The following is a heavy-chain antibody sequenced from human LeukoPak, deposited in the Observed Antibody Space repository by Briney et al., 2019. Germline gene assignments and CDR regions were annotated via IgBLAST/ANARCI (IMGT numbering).Heavy chain of an antibody. CDR1: GGSISSYY. CDR3: ARRDASSGYWRFDP. D-gene: IGHD3-22*01. Sequence: PSETLSLTCTVSGGSISSYYWSWIRQPPGKGLEWIGYIHDSGSSNYYPSLKSRVTISIDTSKNQFSLKLTSVTAADTAVYYCARRDASSGYWRFDPWGQGTLVTVSS. J-gene: IGHJ5*02. CDR2: IHDSGSS. V-gene: IGHV4-59*08.